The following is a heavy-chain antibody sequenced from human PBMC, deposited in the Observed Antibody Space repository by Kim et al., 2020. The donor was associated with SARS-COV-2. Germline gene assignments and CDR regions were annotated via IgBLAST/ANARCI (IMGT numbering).Heavy chain of an antibody. J-gene: IGHJ4*02. Sequence: GGSLRLSCAASGFTFSSYAMHWVRQAPGKGLEWVAVIWYDGSNKYYADSVKGRFTISRDNSKNTLYLQMNSLRAEDTAVYYCAKDVLRVVGATLGYDYWGQGTLVTVSS. CDR1: GFTFSSYA. V-gene: IGHV3-33*06. D-gene: IGHD1-26*01. CDR2: IWYDGSNK. CDR3: AKDVLRVVGATLGYDY.